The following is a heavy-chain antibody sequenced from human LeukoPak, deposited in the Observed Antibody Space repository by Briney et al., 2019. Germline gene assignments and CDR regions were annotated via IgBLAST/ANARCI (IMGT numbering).Heavy chain of an antibody. J-gene: IGHJ4*02. CDR3: ARGHPGEETTVTFESFLFDY. D-gene: IGHD4-17*01. Sequence: ASVKVSCKASGYTFTSYGISWVRQAPGQGLEWMGWINPKSGGTNYAQKFQGRVSMTRDTSISTAYMELRRLRSDDTAVYYCARGHPGEETTVTFESFLFDYWGQGTLVTVSS. CDR1: GYTFTSYG. CDR2: INPKSGGT. V-gene: IGHV1-2*02.